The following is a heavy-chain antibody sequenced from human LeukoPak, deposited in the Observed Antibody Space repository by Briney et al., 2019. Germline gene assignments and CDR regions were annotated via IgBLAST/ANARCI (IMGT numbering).Heavy chain of an antibody. CDR1: GFTVSTKY. D-gene: IGHD5-24*01. Sequence: PGGSLRLSCAASGFTVSTKYMSWVRQAPGKGLEWVSVIYADGTTYYADSVKGRFTVSRDHSKNTLYLQMDSLRAEDTAVYYCARDPLQIFGSWGQGTLVTVSS. J-gene: IGHJ5*01. V-gene: IGHV3-53*05. CDR2: IYADGTT. CDR3: ARDPLQIFGS.